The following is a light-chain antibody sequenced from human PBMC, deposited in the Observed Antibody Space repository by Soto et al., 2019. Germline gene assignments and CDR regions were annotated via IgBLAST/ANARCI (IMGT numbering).Light chain of an antibody. Sequence: QAVVTTAPSLTVSPGGTVTLPCGSSIGTVTSGHYPYWFQVKPGQAPSTLLYDINNKHSWTPARFSGSLLGGKAALTLSGAQPEDEADYYCLLSYSGPSIFGRGTQLTVL. CDR2: DIN. CDR3: LLSYSGPSI. V-gene: IGLV7-46*01. CDR1: IGTVTSGHY. J-gene: IGLJ7*01.